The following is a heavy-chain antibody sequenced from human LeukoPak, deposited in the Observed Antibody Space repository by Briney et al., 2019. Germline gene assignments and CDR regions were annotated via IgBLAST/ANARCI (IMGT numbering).Heavy chain of an antibody. D-gene: IGHD2-2*03. Sequence: GASVKVSCKASGYTFTGYYMHLVRQAPGQGLEWMGWISAYNGNTNYAQKLQGRVTMTTDTSTSTAYMELRSLRSDDTAVYYCARVDIVVVPAAGVPDYWGQGTLVTVSS. CDR1: GYTFTGYY. CDR3: ARVDIVVVPAAGVPDY. V-gene: IGHV1-18*04. CDR2: ISAYNGNT. J-gene: IGHJ4*02.